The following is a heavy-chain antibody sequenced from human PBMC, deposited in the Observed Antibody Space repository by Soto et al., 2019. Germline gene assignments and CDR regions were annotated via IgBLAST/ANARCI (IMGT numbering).Heavy chain of an antibody. V-gene: IGHV1-69*01. CDR2: ILPIFATV. CDR1: GGTFSSYA. J-gene: IGHJ6*02. Sequence: QVQLVQSGAEVKKPGSSVKVSCKASGGTFSSYALTWVRQAPGQGLEWMGGILPIFATVHYAQKFQDRVTSTADESTSTVYMELSSLRSEDTAVYYCGRAAGGSGGPKYYYYDMDIWGQGTTVTVSS. D-gene: IGHD2-15*01. CDR3: GRAAGGSGGPKYYYYDMDI.